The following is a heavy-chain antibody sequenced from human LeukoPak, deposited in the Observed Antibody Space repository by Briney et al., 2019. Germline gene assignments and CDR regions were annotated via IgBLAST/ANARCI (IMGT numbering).Heavy chain of an antibody. Sequence: ASVKVSCKASGYTFTSYGISWVRQAPGQGLEWMGWISAYNAYTYYAQKLQGRVTMTTDTSTSTAYMELRSLRSDDTAVYYCARDVLHRIHYDSSAYYPGSSYWGQGTLVTVSS. J-gene: IGHJ4*02. V-gene: IGHV1-18*01. CDR3: ARDVLHRIHYDSSAYYPGSSY. D-gene: IGHD3-22*01. CDR1: GYTFTSYG. CDR2: ISAYNAYT.